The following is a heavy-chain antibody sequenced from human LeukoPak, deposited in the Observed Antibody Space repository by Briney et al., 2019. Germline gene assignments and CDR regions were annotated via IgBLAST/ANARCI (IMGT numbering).Heavy chain of an antibody. J-gene: IGHJ4*02. CDR1: GGTFSSYA. CDR3: ALGPIADCSSTSCYRPFDN. V-gene: IGHV1-69*05. CDR2: IIPIFGTA. Sequence: SVKVSCKASGGTFSSYAISWVRQAPGQGLEWMGGIIPIFGTANYAQKFQGRVTITTDESTSTAYMELSSLRSEDTAVYYCALGPIADCSSTSCYRPFDNWGQGTLVTVSS. D-gene: IGHD2-2*01.